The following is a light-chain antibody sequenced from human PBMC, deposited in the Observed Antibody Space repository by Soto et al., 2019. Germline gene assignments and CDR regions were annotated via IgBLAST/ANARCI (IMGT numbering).Light chain of an antibody. V-gene: IGKV3-15*01. CDR2: GAS. J-gene: IGKJ4*01. Sequence: EIVMTQSPATLSVSPGERATLSCRASQSVSSNLAWYQQKPGQAPRLLIYGASTRATGIPARFSGSGSGTAFTLTISGLEPEDFALYYCQQRYNWPLTFGGGTKV. CDR1: QSVSSN. CDR3: QQRYNWPLT.